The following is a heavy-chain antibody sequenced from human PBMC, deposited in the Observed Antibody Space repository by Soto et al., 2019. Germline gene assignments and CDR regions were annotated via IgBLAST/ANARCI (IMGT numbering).Heavy chain of an antibody. CDR3: SRGGDIVVVPVDTYYYYGLDV. Sequence: QVQLVQSGAEVKKPGASVKVSCKASGYTFTSYAMHWVRQAPGKGLKWVAFISYDGINKYYADSVKGRFTISRDNSKNTLYLQMNSLRAEDTAVYYCSRGGDIVVVPVDTYYYYGLDVWGQGTTVTVSS. J-gene: IGHJ6*02. CDR2: ISYDGINK. D-gene: IGHD2-2*01. CDR1: GYTFTSYA. V-gene: IGHV3-30-3*01.